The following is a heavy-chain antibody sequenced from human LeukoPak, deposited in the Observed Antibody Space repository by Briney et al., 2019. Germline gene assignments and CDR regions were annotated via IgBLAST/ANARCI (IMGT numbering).Heavy chain of an antibody. CDR2: IYPGDSDT. J-gene: IGHJ5*02. Sequence: GESLKISCKGSGYSFTSQWICWVRQMPGKGLECMGFIYPGDSDTRYSPSFQGQVTISADKSISTAYLQWNSLKASDTAMYYCARHVGRITAADTRWFDPWGQGTLVTVSS. CDR1: GYSFTSQW. D-gene: IGHD6-13*01. V-gene: IGHV5-51*01. CDR3: ARHVGRITAADTRWFDP.